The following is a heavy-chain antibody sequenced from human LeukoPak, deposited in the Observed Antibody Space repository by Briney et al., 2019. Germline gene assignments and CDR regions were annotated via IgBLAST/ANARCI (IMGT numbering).Heavy chain of an antibody. CDR1: GFTFSNYW. CDR3: AKGGSYTIDY. D-gene: IGHD1-26*01. Sequence: GGSLRLSCGASGFTFSNYWMHWVRQAPGKVLEWVSRINSDGSSTSYADSVKGRFTISRDNAKNTLHLQMNSLTVEDTAVYYCAKGGSYTIDYWGQGILVSASS. V-gene: IGHV3-74*01. CDR2: INSDGSST. J-gene: IGHJ4*02.